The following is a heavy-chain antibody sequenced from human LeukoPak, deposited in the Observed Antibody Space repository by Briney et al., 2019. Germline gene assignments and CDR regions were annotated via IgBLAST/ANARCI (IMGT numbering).Heavy chain of an antibody. Sequence: GESLKISCKASGYRFTSYWIGWVRQMPGKGLEWVGIIYPSDSDARYSPSYQGQVTISADKSINTAYLQWSSLKASDTAMYYCARRNYDILTGYYNDYFDYWGQGTLVTVSS. CDR2: IYPSDSDA. CDR1: GYRFTSYW. CDR3: ARRNYDILTGYYNDYFDY. J-gene: IGHJ4*02. D-gene: IGHD3-9*01. V-gene: IGHV5-51*01.